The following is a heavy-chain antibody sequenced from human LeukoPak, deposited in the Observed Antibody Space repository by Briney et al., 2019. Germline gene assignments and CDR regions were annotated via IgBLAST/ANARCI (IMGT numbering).Heavy chain of an antibody. CDR3: ARDLSTKYSIDY. J-gene: IGHJ4*02. CDR2: ISYDGGTK. Sequence: GGSLRLSCAASGFTFSTYAIHWVRQAAGKGLEWVAFISYDGGTKYYADSVKGRFTISRDNSKNTVFLQMNSLRGADTAVYFCARDLSTKYSIDYWGQGTLVTVSS. CDR1: GFTFSTYA. V-gene: IGHV3-30-3*01. D-gene: IGHD2/OR15-2a*01.